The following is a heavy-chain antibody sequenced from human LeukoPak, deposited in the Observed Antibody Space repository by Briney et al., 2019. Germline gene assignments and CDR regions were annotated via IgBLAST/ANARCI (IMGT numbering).Heavy chain of an antibody. Sequence: ASVKVSCKASGYTFTNYDINWVRQATGLGLEWMGWMNPSGGNTGYAQKFLGRVTMTRNTSIRTAYMELSNLRSEDTAVYYCVRGCSGGSCNGLDVWGQGTTVTVSS. CDR2: MNPSGGNT. CDR3: VRGCSGGSCNGLDV. V-gene: IGHV1-8*01. D-gene: IGHD2-15*01. CDR1: GYTFTNYD. J-gene: IGHJ6*02.